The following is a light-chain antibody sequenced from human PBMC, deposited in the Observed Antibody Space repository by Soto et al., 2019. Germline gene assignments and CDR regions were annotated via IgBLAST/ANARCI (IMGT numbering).Light chain of an antibody. J-gene: IGKJ2*01. CDR3: QHQGT. Sequence: EIVLTQSPGTLSLSPGERATLSCRASRSLSSSYVVWYQQKPGQAHRLLIYAASRRATGIPDRFSGSGSATEYTLTISRLDPEDFAVYYCQHQGTFGQGTKLEIK. CDR2: AAS. V-gene: IGKV3-20*01. CDR1: RSLSSSY.